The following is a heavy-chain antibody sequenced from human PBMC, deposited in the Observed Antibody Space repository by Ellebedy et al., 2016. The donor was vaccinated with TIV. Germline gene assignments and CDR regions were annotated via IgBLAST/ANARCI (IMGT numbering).Heavy chain of an antibody. CDR1: GFTFSSYS. V-gene: IGHV3-21*01. Sequence: GGSLRLXXAASGFTFSSYSMNWVRQAPGKGLEWVSSISSSSSYIYYADSVKGRFTISRDNAKNSLYLQMNSLGAEDTAVYYCAREPTTVALNWFDPWGQGTLVTVSS. J-gene: IGHJ5*02. CDR3: AREPTTVALNWFDP. D-gene: IGHD4-23*01. CDR2: ISSSSSYI.